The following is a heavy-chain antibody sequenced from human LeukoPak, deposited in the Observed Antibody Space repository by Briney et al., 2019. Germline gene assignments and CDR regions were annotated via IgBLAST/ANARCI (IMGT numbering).Heavy chain of an antibody. CDR2: LDSRSSTI. J-gene: IGHJ6*03. CDR3: ARGIGRATYYYCMDV. CDR1: GFVFDDYD. Sequence: GGSVRLSCGASGFVFDDYDMLWVRPAQGKGLVGVSYLDSRSSTIYYADSVKGRFTISRENAKKSVYLQMNSLRAEDTAVYYCARGIGRATYYYCMDVWGKGTTVTISS. D-gene: IGHD2-15*01. V-gene: IGHV3-48*03.